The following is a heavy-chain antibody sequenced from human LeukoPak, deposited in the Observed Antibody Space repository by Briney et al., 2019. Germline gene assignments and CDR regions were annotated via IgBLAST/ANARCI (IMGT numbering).Heavy chain of an antibody. V-gene: IGHV3-7*01. CDR2: IKQDGSEK. Sequence: GGSLRLSCAASGFTFSSYWMSWVRQAPGKGLEWVANIKQDGSEKYYVDSVKGRFTISRDNAKNSLYLQMNSLRAEDTAVYYCARRENYYDSSGYYHYWGQGTLVTVSS. J-gene: IGHJ4*02. CDR1: GFTFSSYW. D-gene: IGHD3-22*01. CDR3: ARRENYYDSSGYYHY.